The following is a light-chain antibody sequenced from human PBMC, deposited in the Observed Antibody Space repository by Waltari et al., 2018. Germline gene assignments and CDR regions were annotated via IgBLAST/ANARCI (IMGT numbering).Light chain of an antibody. CDR3: MQALHTPTT. V-gene: IGKV2-28*01. J-gene: IGKJ3*01. CDR2: LGS. CDR1: QSLLRRTGYNF. Sequence: DIVMTQSPLSLSVTPGEPASIPCRSSQSLLRRTGYNFLVWYVQKPGQPPQLLISLGSDRASGVPDRFSGSGTGTDFTLKISRVEAEDVGIYYCMQALHTPTTFGPGTKVDIK.